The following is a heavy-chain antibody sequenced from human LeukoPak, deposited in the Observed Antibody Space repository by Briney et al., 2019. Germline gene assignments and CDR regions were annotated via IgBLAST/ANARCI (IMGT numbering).Heavy chain of an antibody. J-gene: IGHJ4*02. D-gene: IGHD6-13*01. Sequence: GSLRLSCSASGFTFSSYAMHWVRQAPGKGLEYVSAISSNGGSTYYADSVKGRFTISRDNSKNTLYLQMSSLRAEDTAVYYCVKDRNLRSRTERWYHFDYWGQGTLVTVSS. CDR2: ISSNGGST. CDR3: VKDRNLRSRTERWYHFDY. CDR1: GFTFSSYA. V-gene: IGHV3-64D*06.